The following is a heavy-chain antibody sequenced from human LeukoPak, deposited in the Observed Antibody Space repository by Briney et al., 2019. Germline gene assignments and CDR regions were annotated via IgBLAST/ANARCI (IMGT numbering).Heavy chain of an antibody. CDR3: VRGAFYDSSGYFDY. Sequence: ASVKVSCKASGYTFTSYGISWLRQAPGQGLEWMGWISAYNGNTNYAQKLQGRVTMTTDTSTSTAYMELRSLRSDDTAVYYCVRGAFYDSSGYFDYWGQGTLVTVSS. J-gene: IGHJ4*02. D-gene: IGHD3-22*01. CDR2: ISAYNGNT. CDR1: GYTFTSYG. V-gene: IGHV1-18*01.